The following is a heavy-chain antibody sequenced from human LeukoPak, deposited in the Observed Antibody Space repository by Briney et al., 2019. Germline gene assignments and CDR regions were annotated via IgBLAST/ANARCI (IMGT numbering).Heavy chain of an antibody. CDR1: GGSISIYY. V-gene: IGHV4-59*12. D-gene: IGHD6-6*01. CDR3: ARFSRRQLARLRHYYMDV. CDR2: IYYSGST. Sequence: SETLSLTCTVSGGSISIYYWSWIRQPPGKGLEWIGYIYYSGSTNYNPSLKSRVTISVDTSKNQFSLKLSSVTAADTAVYYCARFSRRQLARLRHYYMDVWGKGTTVTVSS. J-gene: IGHJ6*03.